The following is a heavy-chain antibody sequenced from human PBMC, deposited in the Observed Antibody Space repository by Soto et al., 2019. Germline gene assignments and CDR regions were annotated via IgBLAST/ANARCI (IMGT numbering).Heavy chain of an antibody. D-gene: IGHD4-17*01. J-gene: IGHJ4*02. V-gene: IGHV4-39*01. CDR2: IYYSGST. CDR1: GGSISSSSYY. Sequence: PSETLSLTCTVSGGSISSSSYYWGWIRQPPGKGLEWIGSIYYSGSTYYNPSLKSRVTISVDTSKNQFSLKLSSVTAADTAVYNCARRDYGDYDVDYWGQGTLVTVSS. CDR3: ARRDYGDYDVDY.